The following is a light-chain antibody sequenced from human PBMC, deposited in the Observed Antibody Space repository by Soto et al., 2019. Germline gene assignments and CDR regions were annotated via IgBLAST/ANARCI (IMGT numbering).Light chain of an antibody. J-gene: IGKJ1*01. CDR3: QQYYTYPLA. V-gene: IGKV1-8*01. Sequence: AIRMTQSRSSISAFTGDRVTITCRASQPISTYLAWYQQKPGTAPTLLIYAASTLQSGVPSRFSGSGSGTDFTLTISCLQSEDFATYFCQQYYTYPLAFGQGTKVEIK. CDR1: QPISTY. CDR2: AAS.